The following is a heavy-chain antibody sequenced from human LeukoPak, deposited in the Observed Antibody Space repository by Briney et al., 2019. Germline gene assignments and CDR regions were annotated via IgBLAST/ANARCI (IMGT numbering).Heavy chain of an antibody. J-gene: IGHJ5*02. CDR3: ARHRSSWFGELYYWFDP. CDR2: INHSGST. Sequence: SETLSLTCAVYGGSFSGYYWSWIRQPPGKGLEWIGEINHSGSTNYNPSLKSRVTISVDTSKNQFSLKLSSVTAADTAVYYCARHRSSWFGELYYWFDPWGQGTLVTVSS. CDR1: GGSFSGYY. V-gene: IGHV4-34*01. D-gene: IGHD3-10*01.